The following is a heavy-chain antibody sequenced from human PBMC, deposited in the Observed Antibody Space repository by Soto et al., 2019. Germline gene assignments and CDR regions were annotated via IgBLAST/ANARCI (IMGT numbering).Heavy chain of an antibody. CDR2: IYPGDSDT. D-gene: IGHD6-19*01. J-gene: IGHJ6*02. CDR1: GYSFTNYW. Sequence: PGESLKISCKGSGYSFTNYWIGWVRQMPWKGLEWMGIIYPGDSDTRYSPSFQGQVTISADKSISTAYLQWSSLKASDTAMYYCARHGGTGWPYYYYYGMDVWGQGTTVTVSS. V-gene: IGHV5-51*01. CDR3: ARHGGTGWPYYYYYGMDV.